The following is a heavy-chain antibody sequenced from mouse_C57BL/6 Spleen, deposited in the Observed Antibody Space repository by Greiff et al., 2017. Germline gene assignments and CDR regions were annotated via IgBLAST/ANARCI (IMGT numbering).Heavy chain of an antibody. V-gene: IGHV1-72*01. CDR2: IDPNSGGT. D-gene: IGHD1-1*01. CDR1: GYTFTSYW. CDR3: ARGDYGSSYAYWYFDV. J-gene: IGHJ1*03. Sequence: QVQLQQPGAELVKPGASVKLSCKASGYTFTSYWMHWVQQRPGRGLEWIGRIDPNSGGTKYNEKFKSKATLTVDKPSSTAYMQLSSLTSEAYAVYYCARGDYGSSYAYWYFDVWGTGTTVSVSS.